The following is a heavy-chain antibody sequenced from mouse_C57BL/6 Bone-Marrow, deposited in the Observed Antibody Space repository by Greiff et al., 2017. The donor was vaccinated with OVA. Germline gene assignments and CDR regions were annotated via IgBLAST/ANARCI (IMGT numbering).Heavy chain of an antibody. V-gene: IGHV5-4*01. CDR2: ISDGGSYT. J-gene: IGHJ4*01. D-gene: IGHD6-1*01. Sequence: EVKLVESGGGLVKPGGSLKLSCAASGFTFSSYAMSWVRQTPEKRLEWVATISDGGSYTYYPDNVKGRFTISRDNAKNNLYLQMSHLKSEDTAMYYCAREELIYPLAMDYWGQGTSVTVSS. CDR1: GFTFSSYA. CDR3: AREELIYPLAMDY.